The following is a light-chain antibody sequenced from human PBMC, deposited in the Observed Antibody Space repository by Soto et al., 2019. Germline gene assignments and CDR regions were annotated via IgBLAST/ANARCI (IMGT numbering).Light chain of an antibody. J-gene: IGKJ5*01. V-gene: IGKV1-5*01. Sequence: DIQMTQSPSTLSASVGDRVTITCRASQSISSWLAWYQQKPGKAPKVLIYDASSLESGVPSRFSGSGSETEFTLTISRLQPDDFATYFCHSRAFGQGTRLEIK. CDR2: DAS. CDR1: QSISSW. CDR3: HSRA.